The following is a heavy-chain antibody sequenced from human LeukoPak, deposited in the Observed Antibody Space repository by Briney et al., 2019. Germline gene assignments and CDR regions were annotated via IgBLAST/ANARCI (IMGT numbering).Heavy chain of an antibody. CDR2: ITPYHGNR. Sequence: ASVKVSCKASGYTFIGYYLHWVRQAPGQGLEWMGWITPYHGNRNYAQKFQGRVTMTADTSTSTVYMELRSLKSDDTAVYYCATEGGWQPTDYGDNVYWGRGTLVTVSS. CDR3: ATEGGWQPTDYGDNVY. CDR1: GYTFIGYY. J-gene: IGHJ4*02. D-gene: IGHD4-17*01. V-gene: IGHV1-18*04.